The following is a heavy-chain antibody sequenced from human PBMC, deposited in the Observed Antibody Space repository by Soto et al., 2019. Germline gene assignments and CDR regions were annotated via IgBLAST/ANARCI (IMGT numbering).Heavy chain of an antibody. V-gene: IGHV1-8*01. J-gene: IGHJ6*02. CDR2: MNPNSGNT. Sequence: QVQLVQSGAEVKKPGASVKVSCKASGYTFTSYDINWVRQATGQGLEWMGWMNPNSGNTGYAQKFQGRVTMTRNTSISTAYMELSSLRSEDTAVYYCASRYGNDFWSGYLTRYYYYYGMDVWGQGTTVTVSS. CDR3: ASRYGNDFWSGYLTRYYYYYGMDV. D-gene: IGHD3-3*01. CDR1: GYTFTSYD.